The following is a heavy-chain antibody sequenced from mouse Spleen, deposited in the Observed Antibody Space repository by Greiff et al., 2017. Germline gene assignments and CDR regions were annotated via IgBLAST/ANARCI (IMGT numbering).Heavy chain of an antibody. Sequence: VQLQQSGPELVKPGASVKISCKASGYTFTDYYMNWVKQSHGKSLEWIGDINPNNGGTSYNQKFKGKATLTVDKSSSTAYMELRSLTSEDSAVYYCARSRDLWDGFAYWGQGTLVTVSA. V-gene: IGHV1-26*01. CDR1: GYTFTDYY. CDR3: ARSRDLWDGFAY. CDR2: INPNNGGT. D-gene: IGHD4-1*01. J-gene: IGHJ3*01.